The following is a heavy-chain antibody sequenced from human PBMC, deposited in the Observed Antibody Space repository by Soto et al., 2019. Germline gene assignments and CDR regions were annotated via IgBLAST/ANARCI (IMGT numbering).Heavy chain of an antibody. CDR1: GFTFDDYA. Sequence: GGSLRLSCTASGFTFDDYAMHWVRQAPGKGLEWVSGISWNSRTIGHADSVKGRFTISRDNAKNSLYLQMNSLRAEDTALYYCAKDQEGTWVVAATVGAFDIWGQGTMVTVSS. CDR2: ISWNSRTI. J-gene: IGHJ3*02. D-gene: IGHD2-15*01. V-gene: IGHV3-9*01. CDR3: AKDQEGTWVVAATVGAFDI.